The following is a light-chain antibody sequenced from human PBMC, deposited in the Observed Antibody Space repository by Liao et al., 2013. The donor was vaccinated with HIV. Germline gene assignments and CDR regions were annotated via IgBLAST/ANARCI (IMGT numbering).Light chain of an antibody. CDR3: QAWDSSTSHWV. CDR2: QDS. Sequence: SYELTQPPSVSESPGQTAIITCSGEKLGDKYVRWYQQKPGQSPVLVIYQDSKRPSGIPERFSGSNSGNTATLTISGTQAMDEADYYCQAWDSSTSHWVFGGGTKLTVL. J-gene: IGLJ3*02. CDR1: KLGDKY. V-gene: IGLV3-1*01.